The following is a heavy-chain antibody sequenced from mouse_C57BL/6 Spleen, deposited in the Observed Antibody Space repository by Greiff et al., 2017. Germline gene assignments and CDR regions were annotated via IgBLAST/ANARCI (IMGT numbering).Heavy chain of an antibody. D-gene: IGHD2-3*01. Sequence: QVTLKESGPGLLQSSQTLSLTCSFSGFSLSTSGMGVSWIRQPSGKGLEWLAHIYWDDDKRYNPSLKSRLTISKATSKNQVFLKITSVATADTATYYCARNYAGYYDYAMDYWGQGTSVTVSS. CDR1: GFSLSTSGMG. CDR2: IYWDDDK. V-gene: IGHV8-12*01. J-gene: IGHJ4*01. CDR3: ARNYAGYYDYAMDY.